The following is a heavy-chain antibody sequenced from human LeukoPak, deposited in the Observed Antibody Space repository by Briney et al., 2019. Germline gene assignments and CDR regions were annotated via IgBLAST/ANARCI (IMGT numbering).Heavy chain of an antibody. J-gene: IGHJ4*02. CDR3: ARGFDSSWLLFDY. CDR1: GVSISYYY. CDR2: MYSSGTT. Sequence: NASETLSLTCTVSGVSISYYYWSWIRQPAGKGLEWIGRMYSSGTTTYNPSLKSRVTMSVDTSKNQFSLNLNSVTAADTAVYYCARGFDSSWLLFDYWGQGALVTVSS. D-gene: IGHD6-13*01. V-gene: IGHV4-4*07.